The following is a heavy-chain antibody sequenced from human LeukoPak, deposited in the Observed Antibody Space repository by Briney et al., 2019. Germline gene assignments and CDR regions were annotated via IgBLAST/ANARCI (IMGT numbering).Heavy chain of an antibody. J-gene: IGHJ5*02. Sequence: ASVKVSCKASGYTFTSYDINWVRQATGQGLEWMGWMNPNSGNTGYAQKFQGGVTITRNTSISAAYMELSSLRSEDTAVYYCARGQKWLPGNWFDPWGQGTLVTVSS. CDR3: ARGQKWLPGNWFDP. CDR2: MNPNSGNT. D-gene: IGHD5-12*01. CDR1: GYTFTSYD. V-gene: IGHV1-8*03.